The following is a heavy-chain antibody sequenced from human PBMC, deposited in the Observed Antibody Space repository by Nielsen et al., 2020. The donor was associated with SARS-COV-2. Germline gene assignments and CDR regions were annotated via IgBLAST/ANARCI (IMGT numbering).Heavy chain of an antibody. CDR3: ARGYCSGGSCYYFDY. J-gene: IGHJ4*02. Sequence: GESLKISCAASGFSFSSYEMSWVRQAPGKGLEWVSYIGRSGSTIYYADSVKGRFTISRDNAKNSLYLQMNSLRAEDTALYHCARGYCSGGSCYYFDYWGQGTLVTVSS. V-gene: IGHV3-48*03. CDR1: GFSFSSYE. D-gene: IGHD2-15*01. CDR2: IGRSGSTI.